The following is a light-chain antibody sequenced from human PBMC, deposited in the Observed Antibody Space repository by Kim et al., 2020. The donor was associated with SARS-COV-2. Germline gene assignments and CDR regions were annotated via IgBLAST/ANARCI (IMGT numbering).Light chain of an antibody. J-gene: IGLJ3*02. Sequence: QAGLTQPPSVSNGLRQTATLTCTGNRNNVGNQGAAWLQQHQGHPPKLLSYRNDNRPSGISERLSASRSGNTASLTITGLQPEDEADYYCSAWDSSLSAWVFGGGTQLTVL. CDR2: RND. CDR1: RNNVGNQG. CDR3: SAWDSSLSAWV. V-gene: IGLV10-54*01.